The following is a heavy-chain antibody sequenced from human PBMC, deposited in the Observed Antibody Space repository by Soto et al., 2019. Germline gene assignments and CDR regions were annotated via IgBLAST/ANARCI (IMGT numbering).Heavy chain of an antibody. CDR2: MNPNSGNT. J-gene: IGHJ6*02. Sequence: QVQLVQSGAEVKKPGASVKVSCKASGDTFTNYDIKWVRQATGQGLEWMGWMNPNSGNTGYAQKFQGRVTRTRQTPITTAYMALSSLRSEDTPVYSCASARTGTDAWGQGTTVTVSS. CDR1: GDTFTNYD. V-gene: IGHV1-8*01. CDR3: ASARTGTDA.